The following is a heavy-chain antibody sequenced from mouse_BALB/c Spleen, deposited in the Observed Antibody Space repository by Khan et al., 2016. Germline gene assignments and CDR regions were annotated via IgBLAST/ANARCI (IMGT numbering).Heavy chain of an antibody. J-gene: IGHJ2*01. CDR1: GYSITSGYS. CDR3: ARDPPFDY. CDR2: IHYSGST. V-gene: IGHV3-1*02. Sequence: EVQLQESGPDLVKPSQSLSLTCTVTGYSITSGYSWYWIRQFPGNKLEWMGYIHYSGSTNYNPSLKSRISITRDTSKNTFFLQLNSVTTEDTATYYFARDPPFDYWGQGTTLTVSS.